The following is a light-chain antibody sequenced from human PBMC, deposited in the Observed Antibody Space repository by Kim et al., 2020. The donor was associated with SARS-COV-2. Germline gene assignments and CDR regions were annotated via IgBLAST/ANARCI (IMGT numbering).Light chain of an antibody. CDR2: DAS. CDR3: QQYGSSPQT. CDR1: QSVSGSY. Sequence: SPGERATFSCSASQSVSGSYSAWYQQKPGQAPRLLIYDASTRATGIPDRFSGSGSGTDFTLTISRLEPEDFAVYYCQQYGSSPQTFGQGTKVDIK. J-gene: IGKJ1*01. V-gene: IGKV3-20*01.